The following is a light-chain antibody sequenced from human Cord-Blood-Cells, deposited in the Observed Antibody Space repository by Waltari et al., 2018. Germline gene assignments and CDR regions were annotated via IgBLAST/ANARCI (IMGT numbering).Light chain of an antibody. J-gene: IGLJ3*02. CDR2: EVS. V-gene: IGLV2-14*01. CDR3: SSYTGSSTWV. CDR1: SSDVGGYNY. Sequence: QSALTQPASVSGSPGQSITISCTGTSSDVGGYNYVSWYQQHPGKAPKLMIYEVSKRPSGFSNRSSGSRPGNPAPLTISGLQDEDEADYYCSSYTGSSTWVFGGGTKLTVL.